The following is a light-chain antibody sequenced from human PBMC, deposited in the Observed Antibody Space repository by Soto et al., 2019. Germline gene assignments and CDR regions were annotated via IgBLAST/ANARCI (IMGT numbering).Light chain of an antibody. CDR2: GAS. V-gene: IGKV1-39*01. CDR3: QQSSGGPPFT. J-gene: IGKJ3*01. Sequence: DIQMTQSPSSLSASVGDRVTIACRASQSINIFLNWYQQKPGKAPKLLIYGASSLQGGVPSRFSAAGSGTDFNLSITSLQPEDFGTYYCQQSSGGPPFTFGPGTTVDIK. CDR1: QSINIF.